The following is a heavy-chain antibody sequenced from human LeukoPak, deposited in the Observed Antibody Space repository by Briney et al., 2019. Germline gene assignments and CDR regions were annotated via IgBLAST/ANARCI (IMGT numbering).Heavy chain of an antibody. D-gene: IGHD3-3*02. CDR3: ARGSHFTDY. CDR2: IYTSGST. Sequence: SQTLSLTCTVSGGSISSGSYYWSWIRQPAGKGLEWIGRIYTSGSTNYNPSLKSRVTISVGTSKNQFSLKLSSATAADTAVYYCARGSHFTDYWGQGTLVTVSS. CDR1: GGSISSGSYY. V-gene: IGHV4-61*02. J-gene: IGHJ4*02.